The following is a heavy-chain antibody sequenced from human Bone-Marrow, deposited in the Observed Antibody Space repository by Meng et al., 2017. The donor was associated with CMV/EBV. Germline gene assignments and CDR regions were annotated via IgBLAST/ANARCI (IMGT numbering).Heavy chain of an antibody. Sequence: AAAGFNFSSYAMSWVRQAPGKGLEWVSAISGSGGSTYYADSVKGRFTISRDNSKNTLYLQMNSLRAEDTAVYYCAKEIAVAGGFDYWGQGTLVTVSS. V-gene: IGHV3-23*01. CDR1: GFNFSSYA. D-gene: IGHD6-19*01. CDR2: ISGSGGST. CDR3: AKEIAVAGGFDY. J-gene: IGHJ4*02.